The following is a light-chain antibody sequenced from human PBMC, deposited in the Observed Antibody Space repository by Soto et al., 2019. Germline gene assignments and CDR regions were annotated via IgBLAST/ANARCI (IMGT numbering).Light chain of an antibody. CDR1: SIDVTGYNY. CDR3: SSYTGGSSAYA. J-gene: IGLJ1*01. Sequence: QSVLTQPRSVSGSPGQSVTISCTGTSIDVTGYNYVSWYQHHPDKAPKLIIYDVTQRPSGVPDRFSGSRSGNTASLTISGLQAEDEADYYCSSYTGGSSAYAFGTGTKVTVL. V-gene: IGLV2-11*01. CDR2: DVT.